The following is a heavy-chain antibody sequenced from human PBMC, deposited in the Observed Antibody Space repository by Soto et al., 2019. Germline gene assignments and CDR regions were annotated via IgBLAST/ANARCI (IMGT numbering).Heavy chain of an antibody. V-gene: IGHV3-30*18. D-gene: IGHD3-22*01. CDR1: GFVFSTYG. Sequence: GGSLRLSCEGSGFVFSTYGMQWARQAPGKGLEWVALISYDGTEKHYGDSVKGRFTVSRDNSRSTLFLQMNGLRPEDTALYYCAKDEGGYYESIGYSDYWGQGTLVTVSS. J-gene: IGHJ4*02. CDR2: ISYDGTEK. CDR3: AKDEGGYYESIGYSDY.